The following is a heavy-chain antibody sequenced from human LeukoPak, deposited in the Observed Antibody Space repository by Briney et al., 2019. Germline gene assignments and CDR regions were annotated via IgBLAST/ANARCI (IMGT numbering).Heavy chain of an antibody. CDR3: AREGIAVAGREFGI. V-gene: IGHV3-30*02. D-gene: IGHD6-19*01. CDR1: GFTFSSYG. Sequence: GGSLRLSCAASGFTFSSYGMHWVRQAPGKGLEWVAFIRFDGSNKYYADSVKGRFTISRDNSKNTLYLQMNSLRAEDTAVYYCAREGIAVAGREFGIWGQGTMVTVSS. J-gene: IGHJ3*02. CDR2: IRFDGSNK.